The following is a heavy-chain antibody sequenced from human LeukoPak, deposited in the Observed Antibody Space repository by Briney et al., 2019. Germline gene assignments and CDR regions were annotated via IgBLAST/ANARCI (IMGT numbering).Heavy chain of an antibody. CDR2: LYPGDSET. J-gene: IGHJ4*02. Sequence: GESLQISCKASGYNFTNFWIGWVRQMPGRGLEWMGVLYPGDSETRYSPSFQGQITISADKSISTAYLQWSSLKASDTAMYYCARRTVPATAPDYWGQGTLVTVSS. CDR3: ARRTVPATAPDY. CDR1: GYNFTNFW. D-gene: IGHD2-2*01. V-gene: IGHV5-51*01.